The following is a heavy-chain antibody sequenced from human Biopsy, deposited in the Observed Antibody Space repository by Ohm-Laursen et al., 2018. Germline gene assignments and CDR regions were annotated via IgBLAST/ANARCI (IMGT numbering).Heavy chain of an antibody. CDR1: GVTLSGYG. V-gene: IGHV3-21*06. CDR2: ISASSSYI. J-gene: IGHJ5*01. CDR3: ATELLPPSVGGPWLDS. Sequence: GSLRLSCTASGVTLSGYGMYWVRQAPGKGLEWVSSISASSSYIYYADSVKGRFIVSRDNTKNTLYLQMNSLRAADTAIYFCATELLPPSVGGPWLDSWGQGTPVTVSS. D-gene: IGHD3-10*01.